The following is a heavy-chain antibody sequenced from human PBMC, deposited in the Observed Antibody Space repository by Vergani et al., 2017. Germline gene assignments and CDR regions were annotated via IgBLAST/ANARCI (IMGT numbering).Heavy chain of an antibody. J-gene: IGHJ5*02. CDR3: ATNARITMVRGLRGDWFDP. V-gene: IGHV1-69-2*01. D-gene: IGHD3-10*01. CDR1: GYTFTDYC. CDR2: VDPEDGET. Sequence: EVQLVQSGAEVKKPGATVKISCKVSGYTFTDYCMHWVQQAPGKGLEWMGLVDPEDGETIYAEKFQGRVTITADTSTDTAYMELSSLRSEDTAVYYCATNARITMVRGLRGDWFDPWGQGTLVTVSS.